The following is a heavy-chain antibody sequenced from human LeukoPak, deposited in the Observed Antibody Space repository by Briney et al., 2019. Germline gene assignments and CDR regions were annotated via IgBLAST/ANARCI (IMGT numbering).Heavy chain of an antibody. CDR2: ISSSSSTI. Sequence: GGSLRLSCAASGFTFSSYSMNWVRQAPGKGLEWVSYISSSSSTIYYADSVKGRFTISRDNAKNSLYLQMNSLRAEDTALYYCAAPGGDAFDIWGQGTMVTVSS. J-gene: IGHJ3*02. CDR1: GFTFSSYS. V-gene: IGHV3-48*01. D-gene: IGHD3-10*01. CDR3: AAPGGDAFDI.